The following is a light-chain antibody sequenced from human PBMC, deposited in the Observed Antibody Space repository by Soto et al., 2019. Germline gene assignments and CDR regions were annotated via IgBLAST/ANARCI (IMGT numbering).Light chain of an antibody. Sequence: EIVMTQSPATLSVSPGERATLSCRASQSVSSNLAWYQKKPGQAPRLFIYGASTRATGIPARFSGSGSGTEFTLTISSLQSVDFAVYYCQQYNDWPYTFGQGTKLEIK. CDR1: QSVSSN. J-gene: IGKJ2*01. V-gene: IGKV3-15*01. CDR2: GAS. CDR3: QQYNDWPYT.